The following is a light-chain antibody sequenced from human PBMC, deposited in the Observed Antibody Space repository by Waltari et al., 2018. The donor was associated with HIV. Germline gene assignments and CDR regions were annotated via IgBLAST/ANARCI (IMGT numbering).Light chain of an antibody. CDR2: GAS. CDR3: QQYNTWPPGA. V-gene: IGKV3-15*01. Sequence: EILMTQSTPTLSLSPGERATLSCRASQTVNRDLTWYQQSPGQCRRHLIHGASTRASDLPDRFSGSGSGRGFIFTISRLQSEDFAVYYCQQYNTWPPGAFGQGTKVEIK. CDR1: QTVNRD. J-gene: IGKJ1*01.